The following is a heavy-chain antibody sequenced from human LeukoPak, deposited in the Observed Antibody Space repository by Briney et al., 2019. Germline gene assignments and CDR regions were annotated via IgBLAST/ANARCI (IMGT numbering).Heavy chain of an antibody. J-gene: IGHJ4*02. CDR2: IYPGDSDT. CDR3: ARSLNGDYVLDY. Sequence: GESLQISCQGSGYSFTSYWIGWVRQIPGKGLEWMGIIYPGDSDTRYSPPFPSQAPIPAQKSIRTAYLHWSSLKASPTAMSYCARSLNGDYVLDYWGQGSLVTVSS. CDR1: GYSFTSYW. D-gene: IGHD4-17*01. V-gene: IGHV5-51*01.